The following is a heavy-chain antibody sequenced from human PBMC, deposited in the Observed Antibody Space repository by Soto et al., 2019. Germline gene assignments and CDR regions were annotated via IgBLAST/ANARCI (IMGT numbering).Heavy chain of an antibody. CDR3: ARDQSTMGATTLYGMDV. CDR2: TYYRSKWYN. Sequence: PSQTLSLTCAISGDSVSSNSAAWNWIRQSPSRGLEWLGRTYYRSKWYNDYAVSVKSRITINPDTSKNQFSLQLNSVTPEDTAVYYCARDQSTMGATTLYGMDVWGQGTTVTVSS. D-gene: IGHD1-26*01. V-gene: IGHV6-1*01. CDR1: GDSVSSNSAA. J-gene: IGHJ6*02.